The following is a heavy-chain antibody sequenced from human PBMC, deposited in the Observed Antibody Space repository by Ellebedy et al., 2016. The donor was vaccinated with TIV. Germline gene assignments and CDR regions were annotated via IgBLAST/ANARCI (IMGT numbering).Heavy chain of an antibody. CDR2: INHSGST. J-gene: IGHJ4*02. V-gene: IGHV4-34*01. D-gene: IGHD3-10*01. Sequence: MPSETLSLTCAVYGGSFSGYYWSWIRQPPGKGLEWIGEINHSGSTNYNPSLKSRVTISVDTSKNQFSLKLSSVTAADTAVYYCAREGITMVRGVIARLFDYWGQGTLVTVSS. CDR1: GGSFSGYY. CDR3: AREGITMVRGVIARLFDY.